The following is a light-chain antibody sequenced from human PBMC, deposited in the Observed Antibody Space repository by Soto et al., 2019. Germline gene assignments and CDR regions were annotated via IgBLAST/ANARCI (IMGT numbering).Light chain of an antibody. J-gene: IGKJ2*01. CDR3: QQSSGTPMYP. V-gene: IGKV1-39*01. CDR2: AAS. CDR1: QSINTY. Sequence: DIQMTQSPSSLSASVGDRVTITWRACQSINTYLNWYQQKPGKAPNLLIYAASNLQSGVPSRFSGSGSGTDFPLTLSSLHNEDIATYCCQQSSGTPMYPFGQGTKLEIK.